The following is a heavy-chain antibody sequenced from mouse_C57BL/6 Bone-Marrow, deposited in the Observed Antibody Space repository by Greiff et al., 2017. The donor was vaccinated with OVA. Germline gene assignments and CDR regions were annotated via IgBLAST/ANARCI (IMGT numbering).Heavy chain of an antibody. D-gene: IGHD2-3*01. CDR1: GYTFTNYW. CDR3: ARSCDGYFFFDY. J-gene: IGHJ2*01. Sequence: VQRVESGAELVRPGTSVKMSCKASGYTFTNYWIGWAKQRPGHGLEWIGDIYPGGGYTNYNEKFKGKATLTADKSSSTAYMQFSSLTSEDSAIYYCARSCDGYFFFDYWGQGTTLTVSS. CDR2: IYPGGGYT. V-gene: IGHV1-63*01.